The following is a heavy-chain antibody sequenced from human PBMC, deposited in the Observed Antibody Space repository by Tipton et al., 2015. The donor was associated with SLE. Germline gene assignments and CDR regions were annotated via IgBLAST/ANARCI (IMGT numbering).Heavy chain of an antibody. J-gene: IGHJ4*02. CDR1: GFTFGDYA. Sequence: RSLRLSCTASGFTFGDYAMSWVRQAPGKGLEWVGFIRSKAYGGTTEYAASVKGRFTISRDDSKSIAYLQMNSLKTEDTAVYYCTRDGDFWSGYDYWGQGTLVTVSS. V-gene: IGHV3-49*04. D-gene: IGHD3-3*01. CDR2: IRSKAYGGTT. CDR3: TRDGDFWSGYDY.